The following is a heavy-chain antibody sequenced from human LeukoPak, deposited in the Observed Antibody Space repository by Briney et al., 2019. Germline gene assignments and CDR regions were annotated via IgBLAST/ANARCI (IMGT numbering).Heavy chain of an antibody. V-gene: IGHV5-51*01. Sequence: GASLEISCKGSGSIFTNVWIGGVRQMRGKGLEWRGNIYPGDFDTRYSTSFRGQVTTSAVSSISTAYPQWSSLKASDTAMYYCARLVIAVGSGMDVWGQGTTVTVSS. D-gene: IGHD6-19*01. CDR3: ARLVIAVGSGMDV. CDR2: IYPGDFDT. J-gene: IGHJ6*02. CDR1: GSIFTNVW.